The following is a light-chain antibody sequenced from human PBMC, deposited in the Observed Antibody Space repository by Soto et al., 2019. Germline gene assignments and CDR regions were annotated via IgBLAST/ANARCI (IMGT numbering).Light chain of an antibody. CDR2: DVS. CDR3: SSYSTSTTPFV. Sequence: QSALTQPASVSGPPGQSISISCAGTSSGVGDYNYVSWYQQHPGKAPKLLIYDVSNRPSGVSNRFSGYKSGNTASLNISGLQAEDEADYYCSSYSTSTTPFVLGTGTKLTVL. J-gene: IGLJ1*01. CDR1: SSGVGDYNY. V-gene: IGLV2-14*03.